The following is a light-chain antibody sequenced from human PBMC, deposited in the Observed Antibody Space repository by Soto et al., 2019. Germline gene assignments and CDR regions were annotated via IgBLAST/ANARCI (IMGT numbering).Light chain of an antibody. V-gene: IGKV1-27*01. J-gene: IGKJ4*01. CDR3: QKYASAPLT. CDR2: GAS. CDR1: QGFINS. Sequence: DIQMTQSPSSLTASVGDRVTISCRASQGFINSLAWYQQKPGKVPTLLIYGASILQSGVPSRFSGSGSGTEFTLTISSLQPEDVATYYCQKYASAPLTFGGGTKVEIK.